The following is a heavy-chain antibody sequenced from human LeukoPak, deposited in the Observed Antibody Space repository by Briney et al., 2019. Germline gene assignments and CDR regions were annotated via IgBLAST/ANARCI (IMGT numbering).Heavy chain of an antibody. Sequence: GGSLRLSCAASGFTFSSSAMHWVRQASGKGLEWVGRIRSKANSYATAYAASVKGRFTISRDDSKNTAYLQMNSLKTEDTAVYYCTSSSSGWYGGVDYWGQGTLVTVSS. J-gene: IGHJ4*02. CDR3: TSSSSGWYGGVDY. D-gene: IGHD6-19*01. V-gene: IGHV3-73*01. CDR1: GFTFSSSA. CDR2: IRSKANSYAT.